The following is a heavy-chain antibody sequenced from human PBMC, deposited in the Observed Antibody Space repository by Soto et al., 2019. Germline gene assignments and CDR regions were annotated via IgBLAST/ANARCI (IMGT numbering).Heavy chain of an antibody. D-gene: IGHD3-3*01. CDR2: ISSNGGST. CDR3: VKGASITIFGVVIPFSY. Sequence: RRLSCSASGFTFSSYAMHWVRQAPGKGQEYVSAISSNGGSTYYADSVKGRFTISRDNSKNTLYLQMSSLRAEGTAVYYCVKGASITIFGVVIPFSYWGQGTLVTVYS. J-gene: IGHJ4*02. CDR1: GFTFSSYA. V-gene: IGHV3-64D*06.